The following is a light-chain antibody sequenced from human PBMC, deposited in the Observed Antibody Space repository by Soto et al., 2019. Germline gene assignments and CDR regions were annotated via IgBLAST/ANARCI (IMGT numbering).Light chain of an antibody. CDR1: SSDVGGYNY. J-gene: IGLJ1*01. CDR2: DVG. V-gene: IGLV2-14*03. Sequence: QSALTQPASVSGSPGQSITISCTGTSSDVGGYNYVSWYQQHPGKAPKLMIYDVGNRPSGISNRFSGSKSGNTASLTISGLQAEDEADYYCSSYTSSSTPYFVFGPGTKLTVL. CDR3: SSYTSSSTPYFV.